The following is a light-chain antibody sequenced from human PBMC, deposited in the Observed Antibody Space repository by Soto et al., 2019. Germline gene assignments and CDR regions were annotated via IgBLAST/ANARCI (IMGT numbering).Light chain of an antibody. CDR1: QSVSSN. V-gene: IGKV3D-15*01. J-gene: IGKJ3*01. CDR2: DVS. Sequence: EIVMTQSPATLSVSPGERATLSCWASQSVSSNLAWYQQKPGQAPRLLIYDVSTRATGIPTRFSGSGSGTEFTLTISSLQSEDFAVYYCQQYNNWPFFGPGTKVDIK. CDR3: QQYNNWPF.